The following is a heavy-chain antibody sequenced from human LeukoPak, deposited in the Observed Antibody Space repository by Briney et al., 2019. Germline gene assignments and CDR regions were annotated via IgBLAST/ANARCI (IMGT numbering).Heavy chain of an antibody. CDR1: GYTLNDIS. Sequence: GASVKVSCKISGYTLNDISIHWVRQPPGKGLEWMGGVDPDDGQRVYAQKFQGRATMTEDTSTNTAYMELSRLRSEDTAVYFCAAVSGHYTLLDAWGQGALVSVST. D-gene: IGHD4-11*01. V-gene: IGHV1-24*01. CDR3: AAVSGHYTLLDA. CDR2: VDPDDGQR. J-gene: IGHJ5*02.